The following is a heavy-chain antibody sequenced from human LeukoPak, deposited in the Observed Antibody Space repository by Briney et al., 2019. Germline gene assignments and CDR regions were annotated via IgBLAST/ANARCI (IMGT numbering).Heavy chain of an antibody. J-gene: IGHJ4*02. D-gene: IGHD3-16*01. CDR3: AKDLRWGLDS. V-gene: IGHV3-23*01. CDR2: LSGNGVKT. CDR1: GFTFSSYA. Sequence: GGSLRLSCAASGFTFSSYAMNWVRQAPAKGLEGVSALSGNGVKTFYADSVKGRFTISRDNAKNMMYLQINSLRVEDTAIYYCAKDLRWGLDSWGQGTLITVSS.